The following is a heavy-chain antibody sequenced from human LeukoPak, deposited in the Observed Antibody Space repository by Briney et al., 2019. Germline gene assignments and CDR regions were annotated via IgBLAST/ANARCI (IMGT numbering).Heavy chain of an antibody. Sequence: PGGSLRLSCAASGVTVSSNYMSWVRQAPGKGLEWVAVIYSSGSTYYADSVKGRFTISRDNSKNTLYLQMNSLRAEDTAVYYCARGSPYDSSGYPIDYWGQRRLVTVSS. V-gene: IGHV3-66*01. CDR1: GVTVSSNY. CDR3: ARGSPYDSSGYPIDY. D-gene: IGHD3-22*01. J-gene: IGHJ4*02. CDR2: IYSSGST.